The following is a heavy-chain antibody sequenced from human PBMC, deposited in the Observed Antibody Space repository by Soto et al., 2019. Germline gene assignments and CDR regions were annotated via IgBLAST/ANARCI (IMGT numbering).Heavy chain of an antibody. CDR3: ARSRWYYYGSGSYYPPALFGY. Sequence: SETLSLTCAVYGGSFSGYYWSWIRQPPGKGLEWIGEINHSGSTNYNPSLKSRVTISVDTSKNQFSLKLSSVTAADTAVYYCARSRWYYYGSGSYYPPALFGYWGQGTLVTVSS. CDR1: GGSFSGYY. V-gene: IGHV4-34*01. CDR2: INHSGST. D-gene: IGHD3-10*01. J-gene: IGHJ4*02.